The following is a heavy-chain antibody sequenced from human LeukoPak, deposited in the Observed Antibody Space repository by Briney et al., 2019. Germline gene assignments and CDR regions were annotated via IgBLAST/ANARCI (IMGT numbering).Heavy chain of an antibody. D-gene: IGHD3-10*01. J-gene: IGHJ5*02. Sequence: ASVKVSCKASGYTFTDYYIHWVRQAPGQGLEWMGWISAYNGNTNYAQKLQGRVTMTTDTSTSTAYMELRSLRSDDTAVYYCARFDVLLWFGELSIYPGNWFDPWGQGTLVTVSS. CDR2: ISAYNGNT. CDR3: ARFDVLLWFGELSIYPGNWFDP. CDR1: GYTFTDYY. V-gene: IGHV1-18*04.